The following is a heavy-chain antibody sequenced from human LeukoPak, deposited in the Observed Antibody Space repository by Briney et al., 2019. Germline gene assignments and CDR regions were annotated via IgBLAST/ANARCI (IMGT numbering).Heavy chain of an antibody. CDR2: IYYSGST. J-gene: IGHJ5*02. Sequence: PSETLSLTCTVSGGSISSYYWSWLRQSPGKGLEWLGYIYYSGSTNYNPSLKSRVTISVDTSKNQFSLKLSSVTAADTAVYYCARGSAGKERRWFDPWGQGTLVTVSS. CDR1: GGSISSYY. V-gene: IGHV4-59*01. CDR3: ARGSAGKERRWFDP. D-gene: IGHD1-1*01.